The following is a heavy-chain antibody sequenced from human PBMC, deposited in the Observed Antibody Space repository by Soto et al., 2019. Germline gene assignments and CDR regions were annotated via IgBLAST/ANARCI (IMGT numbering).Heavy chain of an antibody. J-gene: IGHJ6*02. Sequence: PGGSLRLSCAASRFTFSIYWMNWVRQAPGEGLEWVSSISSSGETTYYSDSVKGRFTISRDISKNMVYLQMTSLRAEDTAVYFCVQDWTGNSCPCMVVWGQGTTVTVSS. D-gene: IGHD6-13*01. CDR2: ISSSGETT. CDR3: VQDWTGNSCPCMVV. CDR1: RFTFSIYW. V-gene: IGHV3-23*01.